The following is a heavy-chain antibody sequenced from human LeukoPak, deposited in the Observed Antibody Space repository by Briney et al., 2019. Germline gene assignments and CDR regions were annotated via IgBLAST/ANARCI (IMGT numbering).Heavy chain of an antibody. D-gene: IGHD2-15*01. J-gene: IGHJ4*02. CDR3: ASPRGSCSGGSCYYYYFDY. Sequence: SETLSLTCAVSGYSISSGYYWGWIRQPPGKGLEWIGSIYHSGSTYYNPSLKSRVTISVDTSKNQFSLKLSSVTAADTAVYYCASPRGSCSGGSCYYYYFDYWGQGTLVTVSS. CDR2: IYHSGST. V-gene: IGHV4-38-2*01. CDR1: GYSISSGYY.